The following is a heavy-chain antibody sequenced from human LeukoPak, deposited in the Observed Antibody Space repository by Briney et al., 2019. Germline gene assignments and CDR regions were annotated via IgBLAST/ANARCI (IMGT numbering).Heavy chain of an antibody. CDR3: AKAHTSSLNWEALDY. CDR2: ISGSDDST. Sequence: GGSLRLSCAASGFTFSSYAMSWVRQAPGKGLEWVTAISGSDDSTYYAVSVKGRFTISRDNAKNTLYLQMNSLRAEDTAVYHCAKAHTSSLNWEALDYWGQGTLVTVSP. D-gene: IGHD7-27*01. CDR1: GFTFSSYA. J-gene: IGHJ4*02. V-gene: IGHV3-23*01.